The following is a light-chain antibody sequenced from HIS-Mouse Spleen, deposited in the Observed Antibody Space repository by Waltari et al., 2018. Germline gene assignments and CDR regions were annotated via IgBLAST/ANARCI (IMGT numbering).Light chain of an antibody. J-gene: IGLJ2*01. V-gene: IGLV3-1*01. CDR3: QAWDSSTVV. CDR1: KLGYTY. CDR2: QDS. Sequence: SYELPQPPSVSVSPGQTASITCSRTKLGYTYPCWYPQKPGQSPVLVIYQDSKRPPGIPERFSGSNSGNTATLTISGTQAMDEADYYCQAWDSSTVVFGGGTKLTVL.